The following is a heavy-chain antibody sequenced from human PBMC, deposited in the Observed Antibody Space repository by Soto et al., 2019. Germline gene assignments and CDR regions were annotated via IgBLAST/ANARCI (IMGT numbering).Heavy chain of an antibody. D-gene: IGHD3-3*01. CDR1: GDSVSSNSAA. CDR2: TYYRSKWYN. CDR3: ARDGYTIFGVVITSNWFDP. V-gene: IGHV6-1*01. Sequence: SQTLSLTCAISGDSVSSNSAAWNWIRQSPSRGLEWLGRTYYRSKWYNDYAVSVKSRITINPDTSKNQFSLQLNSVTPEDTAVYYCARDGYTIFGVVITSNWFDPWGQGTLVTVSS. J-gene: IGHJ5*02.